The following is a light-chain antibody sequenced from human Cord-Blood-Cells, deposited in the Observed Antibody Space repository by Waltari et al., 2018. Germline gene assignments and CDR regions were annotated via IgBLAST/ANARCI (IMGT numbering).Light chain of an antibody. CDR3: CSDAGSSTLV. J-gene: IGLJ2*01. CDR2: EGS. Sequence: QSALTQPASVSGSPGRSITISCTGTSSDVGSYNLFSCYQQHPGNAPKLMIYEGSKRPSGVSNRFSGSKSGKTASLTISAFQAEEEADYYCCSDAGSSTLVFGGGTKLTVL. V-gene: IGLV2-23*01. CDR1: SSDVGSYNL.